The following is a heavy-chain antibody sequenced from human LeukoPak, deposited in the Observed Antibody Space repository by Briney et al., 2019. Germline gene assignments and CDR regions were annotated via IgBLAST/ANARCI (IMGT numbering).Heavy chain of an antibody. CDR1: GFTFSNYW. CDR2: ITWDGDST. Sequence: PGGSLRLSCAASGFTFSNYWMNWVRQAPGKGLEWVSLITWDGDSTYYADSVKGRFTISRDNSKNYLYLQMNSLRAEDTALYYCAKGTSSWHEFDSWGQGTLVTVSS. V-gene: IGHV3-43D*03. J-gene: IGHJ4*02. D-gene: IGHD6-13*01. CDR3: AKGTSSWHEFDS.